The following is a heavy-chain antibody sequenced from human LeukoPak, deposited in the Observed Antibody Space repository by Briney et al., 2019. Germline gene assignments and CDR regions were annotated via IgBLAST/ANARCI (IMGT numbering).Heavy chain of an antibody. V-gene: IGHV3-23*01. CDR2: ITKNGDKT. D-gene: IGHD5-24*01. J-gene: IGHJ3*02. CDR1: GITFSNSA. CDR3: VKSAGKDGYRDVFDI. Sequence: GGSLGLSCVPSGITFSNSALNWVRQAPGKGLEWVATITKNGDKTYYADSVKGLFTISRDTFRDTLYLQMNSLRAEDTAVYHCVKSAGKDGYRDVFDIWGQGTVVTVSS.